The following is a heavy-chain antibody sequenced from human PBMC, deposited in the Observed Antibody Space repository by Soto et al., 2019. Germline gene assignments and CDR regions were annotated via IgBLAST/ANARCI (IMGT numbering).Heavy chain of an antibody. V-gene: IGHV1-3*01. Sequence: ASVKVSCKASGYTFTSYAMHWVRQAPGQRLEWMGWINAGNGNTKYSQKFQGRVTITRDTSASTAYMELSSLRSEDTAVYYCEIAARTVEIDYWGQGALVTVSS. J-gene: IGHJ4*02. D-gene: IGHD6-6*01. CDR1: GYTFTSYA. CDR2: INAGNGNT. CDR3: EIAARTVEIDY.